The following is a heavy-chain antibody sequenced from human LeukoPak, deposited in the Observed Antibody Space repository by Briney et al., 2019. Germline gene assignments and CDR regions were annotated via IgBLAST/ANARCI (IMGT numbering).Heavy chain of an antibody. V-gene: IGHV4-34*01. CDR1: GGSFSGYY. D-gene: IGHD5/OR15-5a*01. CDR3: ARDLSGMDV. Sequence: SETLSLTCAVYGGSFSGYYWSWIRQPPGKGLEWIGEINHSGSTNYNPSLKSRVTISVDTSKNQFSLKLSSVTAADTAVYYCARDLSGMDVWGQGTTVTDSS. CDR2: INHSGST. J-gene: IGHJ6*02.